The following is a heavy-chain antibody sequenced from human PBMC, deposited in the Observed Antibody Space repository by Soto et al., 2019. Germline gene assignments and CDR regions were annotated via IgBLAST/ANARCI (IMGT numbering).Heavy chain of an antibody. CDR2: ISGGGGST. J-gene: IGHJ4*02. V-gene: IGHV3-23*01. CDR1: GCSFKNFA. Sequence: GGSLRVCCAASGCSFKNFAMNWVHQAPGQGLEWVSGISGGGGSTYYADSVKGRFTISRDNSNNTLYLQMNSLRAEDTAVYYCAKDPTSYDSSAQFDSWGQGTLVTVSS. CDR3: AKDPTSYDSSAQFDS. D-gene: IGHD3-22*01.